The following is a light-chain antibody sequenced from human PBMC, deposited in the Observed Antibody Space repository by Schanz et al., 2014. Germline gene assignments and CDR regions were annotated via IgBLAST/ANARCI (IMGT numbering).Light chain of an antibody. CDR1: SSDVGGYKY. CDR2: DVS. Sequence: QSVLTQPASVSGSPGQSITISCTGTSSDVGGYKYVSWYQQHPGKAPKLMIYDVSDRPSGVSNRISGSKSGNTASLTISGVQAEDEADYYCCSYAGSSTWVFGGGTKLTVL. CDR3: CSYAGSSTWV. J-gene: IGLJ3*02. V-gene: IGLV2-14*03.